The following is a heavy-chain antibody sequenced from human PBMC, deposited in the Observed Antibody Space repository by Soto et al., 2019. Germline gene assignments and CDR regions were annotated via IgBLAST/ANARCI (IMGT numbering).Heavy chain of an antibody. V-gene: IGHV1-69*01. CDR1: GGTFGNHA. D-gene: IGHD5-18*01. CDR2: IIPVLGVG. Sequence: QVQLVQSGAEVKKPGSSVKVSCKASGGTFGNHAISWVRQAPGQGLEWLGGIIPVLGVGDNAQNFQGRVTIPADASTSTAYLELSSLRSEDTAFYYCARAAGYTYGYVFDYWGQGTLVTVSS. CDR3: ARAAGYTYGYVFDY. J-gene: IGHJ4*02.